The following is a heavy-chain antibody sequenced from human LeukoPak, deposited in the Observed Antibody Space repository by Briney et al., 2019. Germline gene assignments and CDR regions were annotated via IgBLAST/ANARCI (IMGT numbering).Heavy chain of an antibody. D-gene: IGHD1-26*01. J-gene: IGHJ4*02. Sequence: ASVKVSCKASGYTFTSYYMHWVRQAPGQGLEWMGIINPSGGGTNYAQKFQGRVTMTRDTSISTAYMELSRLRSDDTAVYYCARDEWELLSAFDYWGQGTLVTVSS. V-gene: IGHV1-2*02. CDR1: GYTFTSYY. CDR3: ARDEWELLSAFDY. CDR2: INPSGGGT.